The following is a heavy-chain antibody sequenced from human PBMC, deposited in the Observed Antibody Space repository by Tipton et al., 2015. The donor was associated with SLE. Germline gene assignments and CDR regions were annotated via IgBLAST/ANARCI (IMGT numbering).Heavy chain of an antibody. Sequence: LRLSCTVSGGSISSYYWSWIRQPPGRGLEWIGYIYYSGSTNCNPSLKSRVTISVDTSKNQFSLKLSSVTAADTAVYYCARGAVLIQDNSWFDPWGQGTLVTVSS. CDR1: GGSISSYY. J-gene: IGHJ5*02. V-gene: IGHV4-59*01. CDR2: IYYSGST. CDR3: ARGAVLIQDNSWFDP. D-gene: IGHD2-21*01.